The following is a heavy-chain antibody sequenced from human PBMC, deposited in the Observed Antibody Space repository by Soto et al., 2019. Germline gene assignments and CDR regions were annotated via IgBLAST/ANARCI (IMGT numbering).Heavy chain of an antibody. CDR3: YYGDENWFDP. D-gene: IGHD4-17*01. V-gene: IGHV1-69*02. Sequence: QVQLVQSGAEVKKPGSSVKVSCKASGGTFSSYTISWVRQAPGQGLEWMGRIIPILGIANYAQKFRGRVTITADKSTSTAYMELSSLRSEDTAVYYCYYGDENWFDPWGQGTLVTVSS. J-gene: IGHJ5*02. CDR1: GGTFSSYT. CDR2: IIPILGIA.